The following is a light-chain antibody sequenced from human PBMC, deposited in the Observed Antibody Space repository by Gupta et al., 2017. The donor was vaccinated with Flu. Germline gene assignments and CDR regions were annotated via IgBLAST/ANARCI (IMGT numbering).Light chain of an antibody. CDR1: RRDMCTYKF. V-gene: IGLV2-14*01. CDR3: SSYSNTNSLVV. Sequence: QSALTEPASVSVSHGHSINSGCSGTRRDMCTYKFVSWYQQHPGKAPQLMIFEFSNPPSGVSNRSSGSKSGNTASLTISGLQAEDEADYYCSSYSNTNSLVVFGGGTELTVL. J-gene: IGLJ2*01. CDR2: EFS.